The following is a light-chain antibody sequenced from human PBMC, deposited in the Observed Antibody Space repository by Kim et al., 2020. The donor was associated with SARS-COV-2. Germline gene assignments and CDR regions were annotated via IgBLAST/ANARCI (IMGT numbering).Light chain of an antibody. V-gene: IGKV1-27*01. CDR2: AAS. Sequence: SASVGDRVTITCRASQDIANSLAWYQQKPGKVPKLLIYAASTLQSGVPSRFSGSGSGTQFTLTIGSLQTEDVATYYCQKYNSAPWTFGRDQGGYQ. CDR1: QDIANS. J-gene: IGKJ1*01. CDR3: QKYNSAPWT.